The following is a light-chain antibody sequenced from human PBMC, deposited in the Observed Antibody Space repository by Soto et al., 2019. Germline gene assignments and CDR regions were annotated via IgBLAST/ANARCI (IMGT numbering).Light chain of an antibody. J-gene: IGKJ4*01. CDR1: QGIRND. Sequence: DIQMTQSPSSLSASVGDRVDITCRASQGIRNDLGWYQQTPGKAPKRLIYGSSSLQSGVPSRLIGGGSGTEFTRTLSSLQPEDCATYFCLQYNSVPLTVGGGTKVEI. CDR3: LQYNSVPLT. CDR2: GSS. V-gene: IGKV1-17*01.